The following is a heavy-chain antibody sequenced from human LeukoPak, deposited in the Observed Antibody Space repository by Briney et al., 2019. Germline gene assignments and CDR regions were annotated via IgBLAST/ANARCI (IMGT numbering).Heavy chain of an antibody. Sequence: GGSLRLSCAASGFTFSSYGMHWVRQAPGKGLEWVAVIRYDGSNKYYADSVKGRFTISRDNSKNTLYLQMNSLRAEDTAVYYCARSGSGGSCSYFDYWGQGTLVTVSS. CDR3: ARSGSGGSCSYFDY. D-gene: IGHD2-15*01. J-gene: IGHJ4*02. CDR1: GFTFSSYG. V-gene: IGHV3-33*01. CDR2: IRYDGSNK.